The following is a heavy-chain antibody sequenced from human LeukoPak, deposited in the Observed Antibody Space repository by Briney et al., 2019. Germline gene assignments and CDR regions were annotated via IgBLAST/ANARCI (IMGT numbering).Heavy chain of an antibody. J-gene: IGHJ6*02. V-gene: IGHV3-23*01. CDR3: AKAGGDYYYYYAMDV. CDR2: ISGSGGTT. Sequence: GGSLRLSCAASGFTFSSYAMGWVRQAPGKGLEWVSAISGSGGTTFYADSVKGRFTISRDNSKNTLYMQANSLRAEDTAVYYCAKAGGDYYYYYAMDVWGQGTTVTVSS. D-gene: IGHD2-21*02. CDR1: GFTFSSYA.